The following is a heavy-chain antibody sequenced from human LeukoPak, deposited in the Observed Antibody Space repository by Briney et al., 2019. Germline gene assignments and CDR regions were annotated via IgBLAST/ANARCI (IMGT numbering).Heavy chain of an antibody. CDR2: ISPSGTT. V-gene: IGHV4-4*07. D-gene: IGHD5-18*01. J-gene: IGHJ4*02. Sequence: SETLSLTCTVSGGSISSYYCSWIRQPAGKGLEWIGRISPSGTTNYNPSLKSRVTMSVDTSKNQFSLKLSSVTAVDTAVYYCARGYSYGSCYFDYWGQGTLVTVSS. CDR1: GGSISSYY. CDR3: ARGYSYGSCYFDY.